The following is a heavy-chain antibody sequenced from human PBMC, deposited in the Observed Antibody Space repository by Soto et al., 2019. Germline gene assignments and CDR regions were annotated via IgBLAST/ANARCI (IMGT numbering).Heavy chain of an antibody. D-gene: IGHD6-13*01. Sequence: PSETLSLTCSVSDGSINSHFWSWIRQPAGKRLEWIGRIYSSGSTIYNPSLKSRVTMSLDTSKNQFSLKLSSVTAADTAVYYCARIFFHSSSWYFDNWGQGTLVTVSS. J-gene: IGHJ4*02. CDR2: IYSSGST. CDR3: ARIFFHSSSWYFDN. V-gene: IGHV4-4*07. CDR1: DGSINSHF.